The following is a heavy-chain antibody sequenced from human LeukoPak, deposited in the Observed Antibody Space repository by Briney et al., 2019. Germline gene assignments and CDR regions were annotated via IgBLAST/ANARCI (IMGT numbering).Heavy chain of an antibody. D-gene: IGHD5-18*01. CDR1: GFTFTSYW. Sequence: GGSLGLSCAASGFTFTSYWMSWVRQAPGKGLEWVANIKQDGGEKYHVDSVKGRFTISRDNAKNSVYLQMDSLRAEDTALYYCARIGGYCYGPGYWGQGTLVTVSS. CDR2: IKQDGGEK. V-gene: IGHV3-7*05. CDR3: ARIGGYCYGPGY. J-gene: IGHJ4*02.